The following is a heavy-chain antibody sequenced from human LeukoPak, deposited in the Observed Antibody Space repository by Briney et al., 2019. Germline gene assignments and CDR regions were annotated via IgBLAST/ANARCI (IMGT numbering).Heavy chain of an antibody. CDR2: INPDDSDT. CDR1: GYSFSNYW. CDR3: ARQTGDKGIDY. D-gene: IGHD7-27*01. J-gene: IGHJ4*02. Sequence: GESLKISCKGSGYSFSNYWIGWVRQMPGKGLEWMGIINPDDSDTRYSPSFQGQVTISADKSINTAYLQWSSLRASDTAIYYCARQTGDKGIDYWGQGTPVTVSS. V-gene: IGHV5-51*01.